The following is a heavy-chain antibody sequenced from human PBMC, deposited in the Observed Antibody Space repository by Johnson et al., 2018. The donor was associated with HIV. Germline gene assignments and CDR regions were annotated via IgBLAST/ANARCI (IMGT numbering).Heavy chain of an antibody. V-gene: IGHV3-53*01. J-gene: IGHJ3*02. CDR1: GFTVSSNY. D-gene: IGHD2-8*02. Sequence: VQLVESGGGLIQPGGSLRLSCAASGFTVSSNYMSWVRQSPGKGLEWVSIVYSGGNTYYTDSVKGRFTISRDNSKNTLYLQMNSLRAEDTAVYYCGRESTGAGTAFDIWGQGTMVTVSS. CDR3: GRESTGAGTAFDI. CDR2: VYSGGNT.